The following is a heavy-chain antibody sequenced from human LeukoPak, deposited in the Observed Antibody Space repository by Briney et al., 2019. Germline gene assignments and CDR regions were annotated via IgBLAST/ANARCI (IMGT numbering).Heavy chain of an antibody. CDR3: ATDDGDRVY. D-gene: IGHD3-10*01. V-gene: IGHV4-59*12. CDR1: GGSISSYY. CDR2: IYYSGST. J-gene: IGHJ4*02. Sequence: SETLSLTCTVSGGSISSYYWSWIRQPPGKGLEWIGYIYYSGSTNYNPSLKSRVTISVDTSKNQFSLKLSSVTAADTAVYYCATDDGDRVYWGQGTLVTVSS.